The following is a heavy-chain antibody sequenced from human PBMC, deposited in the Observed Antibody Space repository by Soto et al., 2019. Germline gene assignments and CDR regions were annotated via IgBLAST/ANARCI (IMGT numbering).Heavy chain of an antibody. CDR3: AGVGVVVPVMYNWFDP. V-gene: IGHV1-69*01. CDR1: GGTFSSYA. J-gene: IGHJ5*02. CDR2: IIPIFGTA. D-gene: IGHD2-2*01. Sequence: QVQLVQSGAEVKKPGSSVKVSCKASGGTFSSYAISWVRQAPVQGLEWMGGIIPIFGTANYAQKFQGRVTMTTDEHTSKAYLELSSLRSEHTDVYYCAGVGVVVPVMYNWFDPWGQGTLVTVSS.